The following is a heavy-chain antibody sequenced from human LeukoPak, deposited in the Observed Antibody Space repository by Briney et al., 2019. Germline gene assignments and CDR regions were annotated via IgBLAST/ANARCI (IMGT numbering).Heavy chain of an antibody. CDR2: INPTTGST. J-gene: IGHJ6*02. CDR3: AREKKEGGGGLLWFGELLHYYYGLDV. D-gene: IGHD3-10*01. CDR1: GYTFTNYY. Sequence: ASVKVSCKASGYTFTNYYMHWVRQAPGQGLEWMGIINPTTGSTKYAQKFQGRVTMTRDTSTSTVYMELSSLRSEDGAVYYCAREKKEGGGGLLWFGELLHYYYGLDVWGQGTTVTVSS. V-gene: IGHV1-46*01.